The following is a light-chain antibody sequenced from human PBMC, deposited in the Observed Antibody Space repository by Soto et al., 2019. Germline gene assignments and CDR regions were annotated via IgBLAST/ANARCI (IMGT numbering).Light chain of an antibody. Sequence: IVMTQSPATLSVSPGERATLSCRTSQSVGSDLAWYQQKPGQAPRLLIYGASTRATGIPARFSGSGSGTEFTLTISSLQSEDFALYYCQQYNNWPPITFGQGTRLEIK. CDR2: GAS. J-gene: IGKJ5*01. CDR3: QQYNNWPPIT. CDR1: QSVGSD. V-gene: IGKV3-15*01.